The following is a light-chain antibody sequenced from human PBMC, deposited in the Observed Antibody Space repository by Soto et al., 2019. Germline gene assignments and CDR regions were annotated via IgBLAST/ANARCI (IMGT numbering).Light chain of an antibody. CDR2: ASS. J-gene: IGKJ4*01. Sequence: DIQMTQSPSSVSASIGDRVTISCRASQSIYKWLVWYQQKPGKAPKLLIYASSSLQSGVPSRFSGSGYGTDFTLRISILQPEDFATYYCQQADSFPLSFGGGTKVEI. CDR1: QSIYKW. CDR3: QQADSFPLS. V-gene: IGKV1-12*01.